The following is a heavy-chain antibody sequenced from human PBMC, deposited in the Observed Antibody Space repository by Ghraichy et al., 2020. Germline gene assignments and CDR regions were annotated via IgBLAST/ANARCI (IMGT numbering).Heavy chain of an antibody. Sequence: GGSLRLSCAASGFPFSSHDMHWVRQGKGKGLEWVSAIDIAGHTFYSDSVKGRFTISRENGRNSLYLQMNSLTAGDTAVYYCVRGGYGNNWPALDMWGQGTTVTVSA. D-gene: IGHD6-13*01. J-gene: IGHJ3*02. V-gene: IGHV3-13*01. CDR2: IDIAGHT. CDR1: GFPFSSHD. CDR3: VRGGYGNNWPALDM.